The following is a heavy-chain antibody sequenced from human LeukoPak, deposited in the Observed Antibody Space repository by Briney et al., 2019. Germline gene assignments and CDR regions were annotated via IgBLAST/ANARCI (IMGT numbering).Heavy chain of an antibody. CDR1: GFTFSSYA. D-gene: IGHD3-10*01. CDR3: AKSSDYYGSGSGDY. CDR2: ISGSGGST. V-gene: IGHV3-23*01. J-gene: IGHJ4*02. Sequence: GGSLRLSCAASGFTFSSYAMSWVRQAPGKGLEWVSAISGSGGSTYYADSVKGRFTIFRDNSKNTLYLQMNSLRAEDTAVYYCAKSSDYYGSGSGDYWGQGTLVTVSS.